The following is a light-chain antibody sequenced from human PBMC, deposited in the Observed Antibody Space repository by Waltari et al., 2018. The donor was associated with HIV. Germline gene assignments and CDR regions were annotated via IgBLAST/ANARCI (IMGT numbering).Light chain of an antibody. CDR2: KNY. Sequence: QSVLTQPPSASGTPGQTVTISCSGGSSNIGNVNVYWYQQLPGMTPKLLIYKNYVRPSGVPDRFAGSKSGTSASLAISGLRSEDEADYYCVGWDSSLSAYVFGAGTKVTVL. J-gene: IGLJ1*01. CDR1: SSNIGNVN. V-gene: IGLV1-47*01. CDR3: VGWDSSLSAYV.